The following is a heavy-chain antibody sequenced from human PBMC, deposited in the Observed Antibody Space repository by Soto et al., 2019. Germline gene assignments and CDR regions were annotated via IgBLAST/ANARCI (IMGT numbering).Heavy chain of an antibody. CDR3: AKAYGASHSPFDC. D-gene: IGHD2-21*01. J-gene: IGHJ4*02. CDR2: ISGSGDST. CDR1: GFTFRDYA. V-gene: IGHV3-23*01. Sequence: EEQLLESGGGLAQPGGSLRLSCAASGFTFRDYAMSWVRQAPGKGPEWVSGISGSGDSTYHAKSVKGRFIISRDNSKNTLYLEINSLRAKDTAVYYCAKAYGASHSPFDCWGQGTLVAVSS.